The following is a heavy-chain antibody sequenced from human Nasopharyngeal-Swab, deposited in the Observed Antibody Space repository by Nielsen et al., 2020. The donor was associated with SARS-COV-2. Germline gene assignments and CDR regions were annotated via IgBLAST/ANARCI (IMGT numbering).Heavy chain of an antibody. V-gene: IGHV3-21*01. Sequence: GESLKISCAASGFTFSSYSMNWVRQAPGKGLEWVSSISSSSSYIYYADSVKGRFTISRDNAKNSLYLQMNSLRAEDTAVYYCASPRGYQDSSGAFDYWGQGTLVTVSS. CDR1: GFTFSSYS. D-gene: IGHD3-22*01. J-gene: IGHJ4*02. CDR2: ISSSSSYI. CDR3: ASPRGYQDSSGAFDY.